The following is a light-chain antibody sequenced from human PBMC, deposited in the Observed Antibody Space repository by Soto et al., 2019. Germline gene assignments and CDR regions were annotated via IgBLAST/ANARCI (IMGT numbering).Light chain of an antibody. CDR2: DAS. Sequence: EIGLTQSPVTLSLSPGERATLSCRASQSVSSYLAWYQQKFGQAPRLLIYDASNRATGIPARFSGSGSGTDFTLTINSREPEDFAVYYCQQRANWPITFGQGTRLE. J-gene: IGKJ5*01. CDR1: QSVSSY. CDR3: QQRANWPIT. V-gene: IGKV3-11*01.